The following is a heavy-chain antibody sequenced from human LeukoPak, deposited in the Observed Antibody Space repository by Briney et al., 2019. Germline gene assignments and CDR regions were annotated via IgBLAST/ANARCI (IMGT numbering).Heavy chain of an antibody. D-gene: IGHD3-10*01. CDR2: IKEDGSAK. J-gene: IGHJ5*02. Sequence: GGSLRLSCAVSGFTFRSYWMTWVRQGPGKGLEWVANIKEDGSAKYYVDSVKGRFTISRDNAKDSLYLQMNSLRVEDTAVYYCARDRAYYYGSGINWFDPWGQGTLVTVSS. CDR3: ARDRAYYYGSGINWFDP. CDR1: GFTFRSYW. V-gene: IGHV3-7*01.